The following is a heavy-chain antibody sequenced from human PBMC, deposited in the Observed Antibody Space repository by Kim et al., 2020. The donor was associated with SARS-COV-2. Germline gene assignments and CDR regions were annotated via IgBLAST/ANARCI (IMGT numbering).Heavy chain of an antibody. CDR3: ARWGENSDYYDSSGPDAFDV. V-gene: IGHV1-69*13. CDR1: GGTFSSYA. J-gene: IGHJ3*01. D-gene: IGHD3-22*01. Sequence: SVKVSCKASGGTFSSYAISWVRQAPGQGLEWMGGIIPIFGTANYAQKFQGRVTITADESTSTAYMELSSLRSEDTAVYYCARWGENSDYYDSSGPDAFDVWGQGTMVTVCS. CDR2: IIPIFGTA.